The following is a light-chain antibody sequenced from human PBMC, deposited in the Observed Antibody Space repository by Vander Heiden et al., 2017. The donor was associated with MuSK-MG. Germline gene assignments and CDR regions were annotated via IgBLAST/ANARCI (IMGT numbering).Light chain of an antibody. CDR2: QNV. Sequence: SYELTQPPSVSVSPGQTARIPCSGHKLGDKYASWYQQKPGQSPVLVIYQNVKRPAGIPERFAGSNSGNTATLTISGTQAMDEGVYYCQAWDSRTYVVFGGGTKLTVL. CDR1: KLGDKY. CDR3: QAWDSRTYVV. V-gene: IGLV3-1*01. J-gene: IGLJ2*01.